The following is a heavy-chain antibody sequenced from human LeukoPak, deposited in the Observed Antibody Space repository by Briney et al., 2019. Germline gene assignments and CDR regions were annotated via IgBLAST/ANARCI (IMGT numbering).Heavy chain of an antibody. Sequence: KPSETLSLTCTVSGGSISSYYWSWIRQPPGKGLEWIGYIYYSGSTNYNPSLKSRVTISGDTSKNQFSLKLSSVTAADTAVYYCARHGYNSHSPNCFDPWGQGTLVTVSS. J-gene: IGHJ5*02. CDR3: ARHGYNSHSPNCFDP. D-gene: IGHD5-24*01. V-gene: IGHV4-59*08. CDR1: GGSISSYY. CDR2: IYYSGST.